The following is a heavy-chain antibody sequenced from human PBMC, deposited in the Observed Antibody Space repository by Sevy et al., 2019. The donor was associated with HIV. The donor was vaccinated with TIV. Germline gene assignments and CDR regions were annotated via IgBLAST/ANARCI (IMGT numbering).Heavy chain of an antibody. CDR2: IKQDGSEE. CDR3: ERSGMQLWFDYFDH. J-gene: IGHJ4*02. V-gene: IGHV3-7*01. Sequence: GGSLRLSCAASGFTFSSYWMTWVRQAPGKGLEWVAKIKQDGSEESLVDSVKGRFTISRDNAKNSLYLQMTSLRAEDTAVYYCERSGMQLWFDYFDHWDQGTLVTVSS. D-gene: IGHD5-18*01. CDR1: GFTFSSYW.